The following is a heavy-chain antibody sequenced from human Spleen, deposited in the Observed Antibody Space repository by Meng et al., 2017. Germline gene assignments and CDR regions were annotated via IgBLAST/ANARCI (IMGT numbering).Heavy chain of an antibody. D-gene: IGHD1-26*01. V-gene: IGHV3-48*04. CDR2: ISSSGSTI. J-gene: IGHJ4*02. CDR1: GFTFSSFW. CDR3: ARERGSYDY. Sequence: GESLKISCAASGFTFSSFWMHWVRQAPGKGLVWVSYISSSGSTIYYADSVKGRFTISRDNAKNSLYLQMNSLRAEDTAVYYCARERGSYDYWGQGTLVTVSS.